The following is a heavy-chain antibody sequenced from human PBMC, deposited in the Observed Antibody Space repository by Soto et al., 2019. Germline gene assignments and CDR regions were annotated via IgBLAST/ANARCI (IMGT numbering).Heavy chain of an antibody. J-gene: IGHJ4*02. D-gene: IGHD3-10*01. V-gene: IGHV1-3*01. CDR2: INAGSGNT. Sequence: QVQLVQSGAEVKKPGASVKVSCKASGYTFTSYAMHWVRQAPGQRLGWMGWINAGSGNTKYSQKFQGSVTITRDTSASTAYMELSSLRSEDTAVYYWARDMGFGLADYWGQGTLVTVSS. CDR3: ARDMGFGLADY. CDR1: GYTFTSYA.